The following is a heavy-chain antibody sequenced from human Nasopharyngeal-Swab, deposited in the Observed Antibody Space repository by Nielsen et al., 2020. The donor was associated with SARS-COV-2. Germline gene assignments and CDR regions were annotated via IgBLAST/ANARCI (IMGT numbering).Heavy chain of an antibody. V-gene: IGHV3-23*01. J-gene: IGHJ4*02. CDR3: AKLFRGAPIDY. Sequence: WIRQCPGKGLEWVSAISGSGGSTYYADSVKGRFTISRDNSKNTLYLQMNSLRVEDTAIYYCAKLFRGAPIDYWGQGTLVTVSS. D-gene: IGHD5-24*01. CDR2: ISGSGGST.